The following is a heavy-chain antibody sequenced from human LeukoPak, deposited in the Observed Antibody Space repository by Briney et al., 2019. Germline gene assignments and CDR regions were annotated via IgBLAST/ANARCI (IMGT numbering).Heavy chain of an antibody. CDR3: SRGSGRYYYYGVDV. CDR2: IYYSGTTSGNT. Sequence: SETLSLTCTVSGGSVSSSYWCWIRQPPGKGLEWIGHIYYSGTTSGNTNYNPSLKSRVTISIDTAKNQFSLQVRSVTAADTAVYYCSRGSGRYYYYGVDVWGQGTTVAVSS. V-gene: IGHV4-59*02. D-gene: IGHD7-27*01. J-gene: IGHJ6*02. CDR1: GGSVSSSY.